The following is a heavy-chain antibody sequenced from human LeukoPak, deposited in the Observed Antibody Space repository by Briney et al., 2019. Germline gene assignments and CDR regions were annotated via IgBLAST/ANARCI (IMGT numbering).Heavy chain of an antibody. CDR1: GFTFSSYA. V-gene: IGHV3-30*01. D-gene: IGHD3-22*01. Sequence: GGSLRLSCAASGFTFSSYAMHWVRQAPGKGLEWVAVISYDGSNKYYADSVKGRFTISRDISKNTLYLQMNSLRAEDTAVYYCAKRLGYYDSSEGYFDQWGQGTLVTISS. CDR2: ISYDGSNK. J-gene: IGHJ4*02. CDR3: AKRLGYYDSSEGYFDQ.